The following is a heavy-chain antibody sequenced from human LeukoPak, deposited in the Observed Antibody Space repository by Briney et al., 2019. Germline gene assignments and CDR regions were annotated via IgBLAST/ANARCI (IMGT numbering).Heavy chain of an antibody. D-gene: IGHD2-21*02. Sequence: ASVKVSCKASGYTFTGYYMHWVRQAPGQGLEWMGRINPNSGGTNYAQRFQGRVTMTRDTSISTAYMELSRLRSDDTAVYYCARVEVTINFDYWGQGTLVTVSS. J-gene: IGHJ4*02. CDR1: GYTFTGYY. CDR2: INPNSGGT. V-gene: IGHV1-2*06. CDR3: ARVEVTINFDY.